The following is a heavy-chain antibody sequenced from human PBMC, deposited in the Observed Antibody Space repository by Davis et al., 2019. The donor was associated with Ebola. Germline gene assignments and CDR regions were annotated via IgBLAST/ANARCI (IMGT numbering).Heavy chain of an antibody. Sequence: GGSLRLSCAASGFTFTSYAMNWVRQAPGKGLEWVSVISSSGKHTYYADSVKGRFTVSRDNSKETLHLQMSSLIAEDTAVYHCAKEYDYGDYVGTFHYWGQGTLVTVSS. D-gene: IGHD4-17*01. V-gene: IGHV3-23*01. CDR1: GFTFTSYA. CDR3: AKEYDYGDYVGTFHY. J-gene: IGHJ4*02. CDR2: ISSSGKHT.